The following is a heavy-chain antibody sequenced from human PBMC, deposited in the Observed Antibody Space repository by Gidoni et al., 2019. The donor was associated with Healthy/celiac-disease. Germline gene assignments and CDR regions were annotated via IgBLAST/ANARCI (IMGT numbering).Heavy chain of an antibody. Sequence: DVQLVESGGGVVQPGGSLRLSCEASGFTFDDYAMHWVRQAPGKGVEWVSLISGDGGSTYYADSVKGRFTISRDNSKNSLYLQMNSLRTEDTALYYCAKDIMVRGVIVSVAFDIWGQGTMVTVSS. CDR3: AKDIMVRGVIVSVAFDI. V-gene: IGHV3-43*02. CDR1: GFTFDDYA. J-gene: IGHJ3*02. CDR2: ISGDGGST. D-gene: IGHD3-10*01.